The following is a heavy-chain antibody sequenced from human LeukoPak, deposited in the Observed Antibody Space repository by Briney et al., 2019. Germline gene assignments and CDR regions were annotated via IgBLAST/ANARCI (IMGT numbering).Heavy chain of an antibody. CDR2: IRGGGDST. CDR1: GIPFSSHA. V-gene: IGHV3-23*01. CDR3: ACTAYYYYYMDV. J-gene: IGHJ6*03. D-gene: IGHD2-8*01. Sequence: GGSLRLSCAAAGIPFSSHAMGWFRQAPGKGLEWVSAIRGGGDSTYYADSVKGRFTISRDNSKNTLYLHLARLRAEDTAVYYCACTAYYYYYMDVWGKGTTVTVSS.